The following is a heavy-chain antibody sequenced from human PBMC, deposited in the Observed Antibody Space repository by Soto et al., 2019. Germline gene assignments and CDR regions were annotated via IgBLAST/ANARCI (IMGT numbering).Heavy chain of an antibody. CDR3: ARLEGLAIISYYFDF. Sequence: SETLSLTCSVSDDSINSDKYYWGWIRQPPGKGLEWIGSIYYRGNAYYNPSLQTRVTISLDKSKSQFSLKLNSVTAADSAVYFCARLEGLAIISYYFDFWGPGALVTVS. CDR1: DDSINSDKYY. V-gene: IGHV4-39*01. D-gene: IGHD3-9*01. CDR2: IYYRGNA. J-gene: IGHJ4*02.